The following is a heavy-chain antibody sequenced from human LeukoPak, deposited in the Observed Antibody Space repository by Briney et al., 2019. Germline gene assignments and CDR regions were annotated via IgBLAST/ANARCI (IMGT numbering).Heavy chain of an antibody. CDR3: ARRAFYGAGNDPLDY. J-gene: IGHJ4*02. V-gene: IGHV5-51*01. CDR1: GYSFTRYW. CDR2: INPADSDT. Sequence: GESLKISCRGSGYSFTRYWIAWVRQMPGKGLEWMAIINPADSDTRYDPSFHGQVTISADKSIGAAYPQWSTLKASDSAIYYCARRAFYGAGNDPLDYWGQGTLVTVSS. D-gene: IGHD3-10*01.